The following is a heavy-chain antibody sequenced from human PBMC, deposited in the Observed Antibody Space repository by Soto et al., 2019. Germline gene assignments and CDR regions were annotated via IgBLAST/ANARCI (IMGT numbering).Heavy chain of an antibody. CDR2: IRSSSTTI. D-gene: IGHD3-22*01. Sequence: GGSLRLSCAASGFTFSSYTMNWVRQAPGKGLEWVSYIRSSSTTIYYADSVKGRFTISRDNAKNSLYLQMNSLRDEDTAVYYCARGRYYSDSSGYNNWFDAWGQGTLVTVSS. J-gene: IGHJ5*02. CDR1: GFTFSSYT. V-gene: IGHV3-48*02. CDR3: ARGRYYSDSSGYNNWFDA.